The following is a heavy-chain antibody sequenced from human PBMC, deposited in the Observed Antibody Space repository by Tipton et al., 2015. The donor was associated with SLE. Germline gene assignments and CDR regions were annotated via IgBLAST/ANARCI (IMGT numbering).Heavy chain of an antibody. J-gene: IGHJ3*02. CDR1: GFTFSSYA. CDR3: ARSGSGWYPYDAFDI. V-gene: IGHV3-30-3*01. D-gene: IGHD6-19*01. Sequence: SLRLSCAASGFTFSSYAMHWVRQAPGKGLEWVAVISYDGSNKYYADSVKGRFTISRDNAKNSLYLQMNSLRAEDTAVYYCARSGSGWYPYDAFDIWGQGTMVTVSS. CDR2: ISYDGSNK.